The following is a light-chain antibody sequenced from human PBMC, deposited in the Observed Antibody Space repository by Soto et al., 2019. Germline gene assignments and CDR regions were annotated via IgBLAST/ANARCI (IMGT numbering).Light chain of an antibody. CDR3: YSYAGTYTL. Sequence: QSALTQPRSVSGSPGQSVTISCTGTSSDVGGYNYVSWYQQHPGKAPKLMIYDVTKRPSGVPDRFSGSKSGNTASLTISGLQAADEADYYCYSYAGTYTLFGGGTKVTVL. J-gene: IGLJ2*01. V-gene: IGLV2-11*01. CDR2: DVT. CDR1: SSDVGGYNY.